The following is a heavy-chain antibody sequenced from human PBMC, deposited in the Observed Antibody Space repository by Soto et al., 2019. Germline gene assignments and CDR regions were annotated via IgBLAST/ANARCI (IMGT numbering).Heavy chain of an antibody. Sequence: HPGGSLRLSCAASGFTFSSYEMNWVRQAPGKGLEWVSYISSSGSTIYYADSVKGRFTISRDNAKNSLYLQMNSLRAEDTAVYYCARDLRAYIVATIKGYYGMDVWGQGTTVTVSS. CDR2: ISSSGSTI. CDR1: GFTFSSYE. CDR3: ARDLRAYIVATIKGYYGMDV. J-gene: IGHJ6*02. V-gene: IGHV3-48*03. D-gene: IGHD5-12*01.